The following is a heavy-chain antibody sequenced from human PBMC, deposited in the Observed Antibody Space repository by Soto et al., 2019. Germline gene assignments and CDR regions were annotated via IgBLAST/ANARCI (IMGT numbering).Heavy chain of an antibody. CDR1: GFTFSSYA. Sequence: HPGGSLRLSCAASGFTFSSYAMSWVRQAPGKGLEWVSAISGSGGSTYYADSVKGRLTISRDNSKNTLYLQVNSLRAEDTAVYYCAKGHFLESGYRGGWGVDYWGQGTLVTVSS. D-gene: IGHD3-3*01. CDR3: AKGHFLESGYRGGWGVDY. V-gene: IGHV3-23*01. CDR2: ISGSGGST. J-gene: IGHJ4*02.